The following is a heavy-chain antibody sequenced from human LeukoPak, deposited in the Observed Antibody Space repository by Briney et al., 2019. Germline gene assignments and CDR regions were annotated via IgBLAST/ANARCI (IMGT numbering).Heavy chain of an antibody. CDR1: GDSVSSNSAA. Sequence: SQTLSLTCAISGDSVSSNSAAWNWMRQSPSRGLEWLGRTYFRSKWYNDYAVSVKSRITINPDTSKNQFSLQLNSVTPEDTAVYYCARGEGIAAADYYYMDAWGKGTTVTVSS. CDR3: ARGEGIAAADYYYMDA. J-gene: IGHJ6*03. CDR2: TYFRSKWYN. V-gene: IGHV6-1*01. D-gene: IGHD6-13*01.